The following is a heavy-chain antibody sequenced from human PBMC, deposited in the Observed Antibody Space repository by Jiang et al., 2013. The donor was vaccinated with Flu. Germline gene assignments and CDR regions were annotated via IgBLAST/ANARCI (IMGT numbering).Heavy chain of an antibody. Sequence: GAEVKKPGESLKISCKGSGYSFTSYWIGWVRQMPGKGLEWMGIIYPGDSDTRYSPSFQGQVTISADKSISTAYLQWSSLKASDTAMYYCARTRGGDYGDYDDDHWYFDLWGRGTLVTVSS. J-gene: IGHJ2*01. CDR2: IYPGDSDT. V-gene: IGHV5-51*01. CDR1: GYSFTSYW. D-gene: IGHD4-17*01. CDR3: ARTRGGDYGDYDDDHWYFDL.